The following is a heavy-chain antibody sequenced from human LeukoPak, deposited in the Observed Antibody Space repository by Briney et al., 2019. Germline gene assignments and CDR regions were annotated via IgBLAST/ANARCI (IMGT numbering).Heavy chain of an antibody. J-gene: IGHJ4*02. Sequence: SETLSLTCTVSGVSISSYYWSWIRQPAGRGLEWIGRISTSGSTNYNPSLKSRVTVSVDTSKNQFSLKLSSVTAADTAVYYCARGAVAENDYWGQGTLVTVSS. V-gene: IGHV4-4*07. CDR2: ISTSGST. CDR1: GVSISSYY. D-gene: IGHD6-19*01. CDR3: ARGAVAENDY.